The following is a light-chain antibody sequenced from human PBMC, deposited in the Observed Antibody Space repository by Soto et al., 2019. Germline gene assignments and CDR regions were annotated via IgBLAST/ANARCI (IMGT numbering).Light chain of an antibody. V-gene: IGKV3-15*01. Sequence: EIVMTQSPATLSVSPGERATLSCRASQSVSSNLAWYQQKPGQAPRLLIYGASTRATGIPARCSGSGSGTEFPLTISSLQSEDFAVYYCQQYNNWPPGTFGQGTKVEIK. J-gene: IGKJ1*01. CDR1: QSVSSN. CDR3: QQYNNWPPGT. CDR2: GAS.